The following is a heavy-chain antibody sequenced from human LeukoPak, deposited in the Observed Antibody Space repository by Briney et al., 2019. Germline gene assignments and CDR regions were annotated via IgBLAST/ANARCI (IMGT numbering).Heavy chain of an antibody. CDR3: ARDSQWLGLAHY. CDR2: ISSSSSYI. Sequence: GGSLRLSCAASGFTFSSYSMNWFRQAPGKGLEWVSSISSSSSYIYYADSVKGRFTISRDNAKNSLYLQMNSLRAEDTAVYYRARDSQWLGLAHYWGQGTLVTVSS. D-gene: IGHD6-19*01. J-gene: IGHJ4*02. V-gene: IGHV3-21*01. CDR1: GFTFSSYS.